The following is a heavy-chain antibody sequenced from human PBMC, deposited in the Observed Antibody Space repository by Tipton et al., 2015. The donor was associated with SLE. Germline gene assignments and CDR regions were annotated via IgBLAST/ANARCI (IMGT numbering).Heavy chain of an antibody. Sequence: QLVQSGAEVKKPGSSVKVSCKASGYIFTGYYLHWVRQAPGQGLEWMGWINPNSGDTNDAQKFQGRVSTTRDTSINTVYMELRDLTYDDTAVYFCATGHWGPHHSCHVWGQGATVAVAS. J-gene: IGHJ3*01. CDR2: INPNSGDT. D-gene: IGHD7-27*01. V-gene: IGHV1-2*02. CDR3: ATGHWGPHHSCHV. CDR1: GYIFTGYY.